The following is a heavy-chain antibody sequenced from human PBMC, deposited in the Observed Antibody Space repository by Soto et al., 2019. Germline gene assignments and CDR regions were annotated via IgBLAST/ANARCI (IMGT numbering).Heavy chain of an antibody. CDR2: INPSGGST. CDR1: GYTFTSYY. D-gene: IGHD3-9*01. J-gene: IGHJ4*02. Sequence: GASVKVSCKASGYTFTSYYMHWVRQAPGQGLEWMGIINPSGGSTSYAQKFQGRVTMTRDTSTSTVYMELSSLRSEDTAVYYCTTPSINYDILTDYFNYWGQGSLVTVSS. CDR3: TTPSINYDILTDYFNY. V-gene: IGHV1-46*03.